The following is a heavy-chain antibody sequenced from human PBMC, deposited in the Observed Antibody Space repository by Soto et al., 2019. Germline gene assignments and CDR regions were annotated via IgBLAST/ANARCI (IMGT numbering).Heavy chain of an antibody. CDR3: AKEPWSGPPSGDKDYYYFYGLDV. CDR2: ISNDGSKK. J-gene: IGHJ6*02. CDR1: GFTFSPYG. D-gene: IGHD3-3*01. V-gene: IGHV3-30*18. Sequence: GGSLRLSCADPGFTFSPYGMHWVRQAPGKGLEWVAVISNDGSKKYYADSVKGRFTISRDTSKNTLYLQMDSLRAEDTAVYYCAKEPWSGPPSGDKDYYYFYGLDVWGQGTTVTVSS.